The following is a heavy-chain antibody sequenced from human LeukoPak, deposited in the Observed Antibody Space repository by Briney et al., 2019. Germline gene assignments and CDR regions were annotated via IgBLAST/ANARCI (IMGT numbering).Heavy chain of an antibody. J-gene: IGHJ4*02. V-gene: IGHV5-51*01. CDR1: GSGFTNYW. D-gene: IGHD6-13*01. CDR3: ARQEYTSSCPDY. CDR2: IYPGDSDT. Sequence: GESLQISCKGSGSGFTNYWIGWVRQMPGKGLEWMGIIYPGDSDTRYSPSFHGQVTISADKSISTAYLQWSSLKASDTAMYYCARQEYTSSCPDYWGQGTLVTVSS.